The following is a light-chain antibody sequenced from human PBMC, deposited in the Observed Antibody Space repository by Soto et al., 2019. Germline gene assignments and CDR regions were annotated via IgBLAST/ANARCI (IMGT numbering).Light chain of an antibody. Sequence: QSVLAQPASVSGSPGQSITISCTGTSSDVGAYNSVSWYQQHPHRAPQVIIYKGTQRPSGVSNRFSGSTSGNAASLTISALQTDEEADYFCTSSTSGSLYVFGTGTKVTVL. CDR2: KGT. CDR1: SSDVGAYNS. V-gene: IGLV2-14*02. J-gene: IGLJ1*01. CDR3: TSSTSGSLYV.